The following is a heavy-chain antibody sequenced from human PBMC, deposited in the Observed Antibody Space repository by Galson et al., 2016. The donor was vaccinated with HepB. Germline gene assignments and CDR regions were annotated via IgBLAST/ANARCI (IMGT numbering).Heavy chain of an antibody. CDR1: GFTFSYAW. J-gene: IGHJ4*02. Sequence: SLRLSCAASGFTFSYAWMSWVRQAPGKGLEWVGRIKRITDGGTTDYAAPVKGRFTISRDDSENRLYLQMNSLKTEDTGVYYCTIARYSSGDYWGQGTLVTVSS. D-gene: IGHD3-10*01. CDR3: TIARYSSGDY. V-gene: IGHV3-15*01. CDR2: IKRITDGGTT.